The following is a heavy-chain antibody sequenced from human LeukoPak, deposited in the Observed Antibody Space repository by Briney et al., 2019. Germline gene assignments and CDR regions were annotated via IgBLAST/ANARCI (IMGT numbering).Heavy chain of an antibody. J-gene: IGHJ4*02. CDR2: IIPIFGTA. CDR1: GGTFSSYA. D-gene: IGHD5-18*01. CDR3: ARGRGYSYGNFDY. V-gene: IGHV1-69*13. Sequence: ASVKVSCKASGGTFSSYAISWVRQAPGQGLEWLGGIIPIFGTANYAQKFQGRVTITADESTSTAYMELSSLRSEDTAVYYCARGRGYSYGNFDYWGQGTLVTVSS.